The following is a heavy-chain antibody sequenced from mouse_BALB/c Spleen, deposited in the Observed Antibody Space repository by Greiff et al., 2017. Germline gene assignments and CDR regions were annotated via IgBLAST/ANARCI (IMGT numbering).Heavy chain of an antibody. CDR3: AREGYYDYDFDY. CDR2: ILPGSGST. V-gene: IGHV1-9*01. D-gene: IGHD2-4*01. CDR1: GYTFSSYW. J-gene: IGHJ2*01. Sequence: VQLQQSGPELVKPGASVRISCKATGYTFSSYWIEWVKQRPGHGLEWIGEILPGSGSTNYNEKFKGKATFTADTSSNTAYMQLSSLTSEDSAVYYCAREGYYDYDFDYWGQGTTLTVSS.